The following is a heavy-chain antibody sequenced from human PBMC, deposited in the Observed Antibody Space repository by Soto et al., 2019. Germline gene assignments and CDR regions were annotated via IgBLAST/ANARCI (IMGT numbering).Heavy chain of an antibody. V-gene: IGHV3-23*01. CDR2: VSGGSGTK. CDR1: GFSLSTYG. J-gene: IGHJ4*02. D-gene: IGHD1-1*01. CDR3: EKWNGYGDH. Sequence: EVQLLESGGGLVQPGGSLRLSCTASGFSLSTYGVTWVRQAPGKGLEWVSGVSGGSGTKHYSDSVKGRFTITTDNSENTAYLEMNSLRVEDTAVYYSEKWNGYGDHWGEGTLVTVS.